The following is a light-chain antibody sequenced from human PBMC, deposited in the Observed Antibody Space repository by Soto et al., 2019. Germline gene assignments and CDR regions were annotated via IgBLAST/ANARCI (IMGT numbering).Light chain of an antibody. Sequence: IQMTQSPSSLSASVGDRVTITCRASQSISTYLNWYQQTPGKAPKLLIYAASSLQSGVPSRFSGSGSGTDFTLTISSLHPEDSATYYCQQSYSTPPTFGQGTKVAI. CDR3: QQSYSTPPT. J-gene: IGKJ1*01. CDR2: AAS. V-gene: IGKV1-39*01. CDR1: QSISTY.